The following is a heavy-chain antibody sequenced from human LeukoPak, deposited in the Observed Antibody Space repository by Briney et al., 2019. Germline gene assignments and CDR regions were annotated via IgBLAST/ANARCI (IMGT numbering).Heavy chain of an antibody. CDR3: ARAPRGGSYYWFDP. J-gene: IGHJ5*02. CDR2: INPNSGGT. CDR1: GYTFTGYY. Sequence: ASVTVSFTASGYTFTGYYMHWVRQAPGQGLEWMGWINPNSGGTNNAQKFQGRVTMTRDTSISTAYMELSRLRSDDTAVYYCARAPRGGSYYWFDPWGQGTLVTVSS. V-gene: IGHV1-2*02. D-gene: IGHD1-26*01.